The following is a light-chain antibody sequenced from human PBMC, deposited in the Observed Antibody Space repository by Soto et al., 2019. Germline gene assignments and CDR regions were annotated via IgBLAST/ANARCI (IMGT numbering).Light chain of an antibody. Sequence: QSVLTQPPSASGTPGQRVTISCSGGSSNIGSNTVNWYQQLPGTAPKLLIYTNNQRPSGVPDRFSGSKSGTSASLAISGLQSDDEADYYCAAWDDSLNGPVFGGGTKLTVL. V-gene: IGLV1-44*01. J-gene: IGLJ3*02. CDR3: AAWDDSLNGPV. CDR1: SSNIGSNT. CDR2: TNN.